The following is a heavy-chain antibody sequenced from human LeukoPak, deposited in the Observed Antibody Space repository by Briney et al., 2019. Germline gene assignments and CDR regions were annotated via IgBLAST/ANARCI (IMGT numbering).Heavy chain of an antibody. CDR2: TYYRSKWYN. J-gene: IGHJ2*01. V-gene: IGHV6-1*01. CDR3: ARDYCSSTSCHWYFDL. Sequence: SQTLPLTCAISGDSVSSNIVAWNWIRQSPSRGLEWLGRTYYRSKWYNDYAVSVKSRITINRDTSKNQFSLQLNSVTPEDTAVYYCARDYCSSTSCHWYFDLWGRGTLVTVSS. CDR1: GDSVSSNIVA. D-gene: IGHD2-2*01.